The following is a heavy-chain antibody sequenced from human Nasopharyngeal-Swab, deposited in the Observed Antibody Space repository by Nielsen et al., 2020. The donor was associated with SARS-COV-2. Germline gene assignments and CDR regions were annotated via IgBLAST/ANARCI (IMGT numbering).Heavy chain of an antibody. D-gene: IGHD3-22*01. V-gene: IGHV4-34*01. CDR2: INHSGST. Sequence: RQPPGKGREWIGEINHSGSTNHNPSRKSRVTISVDTSKNQFTLKLTSVTAADTAVYYCARAEPSGGWYYYDSSGYYYGYWGQGTLVTVSS. CDR3: ARAEPSGGWYYYDSSGYYYGY. J-gene: IGHJ4*02.